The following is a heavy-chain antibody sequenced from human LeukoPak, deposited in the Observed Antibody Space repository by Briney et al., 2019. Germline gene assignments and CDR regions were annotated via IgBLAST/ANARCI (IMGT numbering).Heavy chain of an antibody. CDR1: GFTFSSYA. D-gene: IGHD6-13*01. V-gene: IGHV3-30*04. CDR2: ISYDGSNK. Sequence: GRSLRLSRAASGFTFSSYAMHWVRQAPGKGLEWVAVISYDGSNKYYADSVKGRFTISRDNSKNTLYLQMNSLRAEDTAVYYCARGGSSWYLTGVSYWGQGTLVTVSS. CDR3: ARGGSSWYLTGVSY. J-gene: IGHJ4*02.